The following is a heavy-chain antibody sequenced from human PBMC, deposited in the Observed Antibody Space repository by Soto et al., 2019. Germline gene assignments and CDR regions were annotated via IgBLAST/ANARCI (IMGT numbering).Heavy chain of an antibody. CDR2: IYYSGST. CDR1: GGSISSYY. D-gene: IGHD3-16*01. V-gene: IGHV4-59*08. J-gene: IGHJ4*02. CDR3: ARGDDRFAY. Sequence: QVQLQESGPGLVKPSETLSLTCTVSGGSISSYYWSWIRQPPGKGLEWIGYIYYSGSTNYNPSLKGRVTISVDSSQDQFSLKLSSVTAAGTAVYYCARGDDRFAYWGQGTLVTVSS.